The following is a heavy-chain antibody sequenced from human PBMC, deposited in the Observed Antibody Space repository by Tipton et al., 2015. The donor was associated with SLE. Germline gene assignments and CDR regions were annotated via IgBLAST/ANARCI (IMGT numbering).Heavy chain of an antibody. Sequence: TLSLTCTVSGASISSHYWSWIRQPPGKKLEWIGYIYYNRHTNYIPSLESRVTMSVDTSKNQFSLQLTSVTAADTAMYYCASSVAVSGIYFDYWGQGTLVTVSS. CDR3: ASSVAVSGIYFDY. CDR1: GASISSHY. V-gene: IGHV4-59*11. D-gene: IGHD6-19*01. J-gene: IGHJ4*02. CDR2: IYYNRHT.